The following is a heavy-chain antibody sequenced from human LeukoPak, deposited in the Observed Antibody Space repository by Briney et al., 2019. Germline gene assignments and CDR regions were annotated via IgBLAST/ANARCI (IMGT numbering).Heavy chain of an antibody. CDR3: AKGRNILTGSPRFAFDY. Sequence: PGGSLRLSCAASGFTFSSYGMSWVRQAPGKGLEWVSAISGSGGSTYYADSVKGRFTISRDNSKNTLYLQMNSLRAEDTAVYYCAKGRNILTGSPRFAFDYWGQGTLVTVSS. J-gene: IGHJ4*02. V-gene: IGHV3-23*01. D-gene: IGHD3-9*01. CDR1: GFTFSSYG. CDR2: ISGSGGST.